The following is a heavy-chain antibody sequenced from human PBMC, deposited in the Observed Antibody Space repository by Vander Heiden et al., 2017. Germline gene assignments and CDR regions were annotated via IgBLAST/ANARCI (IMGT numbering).Heavy chain of an antibody. J-gene: IGHJ4*02. V-gene: IGHV6-1*01. CDR2: TYYRSKWSN. CDR3: ARGYNYGLDY. Sequence: QVQLQQSGPGLVKPSQTLTLTCAISGDSVSNNSVAWNWIRQSPSRGLEWLGKTYYRSKWSNEYAVSVKSRITINPDTSKNQFTLQLNSVTPEDTALYFCARGYNYGLDYWGQGTLVTVSS. CDR1: GDSVSNNSVA. D-gene: IGHD5-18*01.